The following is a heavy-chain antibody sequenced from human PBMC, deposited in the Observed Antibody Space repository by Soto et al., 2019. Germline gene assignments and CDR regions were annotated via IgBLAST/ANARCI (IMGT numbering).Heavy chain of an antibody. D-gene: IGHD2-21*02. CDR1: GGTFSSYA. CDR3: ARAYCGGDCYSRYFQH. J-gene: IGHJ1*01. Sequence: SVKVSCKASGGTFSSYAISWVRQAPGQGLEWMGGIIPIFGTANYAQKFQGRVTITADESTSTAYMELSSLRSEDTAVYYCARAYCGGDCYSRYFQHWGQGTLVTVSS. CDR2: IIPIFGTA. V-gene: IGHV1-69*13.